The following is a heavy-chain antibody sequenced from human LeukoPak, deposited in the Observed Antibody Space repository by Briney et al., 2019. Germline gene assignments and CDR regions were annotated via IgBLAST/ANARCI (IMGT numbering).Heavy chain of an antibody. Sequence: PSETLSLTCTVSGGSISSSSYYWGWIRQPPGKGLEWIGSIYYSGSTYYNPSLKSRVTISVDTSKNQFSLKLSSVTAADTAVYYCARNGVGYYDSSGYRYWGQGTLVTVSS. D-gene: IGHD3-22*01. V-gene: IGHV4-39*01. CDR3: ARNGVGYYDSSGYRY. CDR2: IYYSGST. J-gene: IGHJ4*02. CDR1: GGSISSSSYY.